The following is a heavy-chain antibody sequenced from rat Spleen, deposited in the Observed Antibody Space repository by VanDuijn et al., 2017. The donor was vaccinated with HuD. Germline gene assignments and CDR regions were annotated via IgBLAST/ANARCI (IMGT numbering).Heavy chain of an antibody. V-gene: IGHV2-41*01. CDR1: GFSLTSYN. CDR2: IWNTGGT. Sequence: QVQLKESGPGLVQPSQTLSLTCTVAGFSLTSYNVHWVRQPPGKGLEWMGVIWNTGGTRYNSALKSRLNISKDTSKSQDFLKMNILQTEDTATYYCARDKGSLYVMDAWGQGASVTVSS. D-gene: IGHD5-1*01. CDR3: ARDKGSLYVMDA. J-gene: IGHJ4*01.